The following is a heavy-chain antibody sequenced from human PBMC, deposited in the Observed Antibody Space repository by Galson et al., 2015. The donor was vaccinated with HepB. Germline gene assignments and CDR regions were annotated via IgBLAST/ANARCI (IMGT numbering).Heavy chain of an antibody. CDR2: IWCDGSNK. D-gene: IGHD2-2*01. CDR1: GFTFSSYG. J-gene: IGHJ4*02. CDR3: AGGGLRYCSTTSCPLDY. Sequence: SLRLSCAASGFTFSSYGMHWVRQAPGRGLEWVAVIWCDGSNKYYADSVKGLYTISRDYSKNTLYLQMNSLRAEDTAVYYCAGGGLRYCSTTSCPLDYWGQGTLVTVSA. V-gene: IGHV3-33*08.